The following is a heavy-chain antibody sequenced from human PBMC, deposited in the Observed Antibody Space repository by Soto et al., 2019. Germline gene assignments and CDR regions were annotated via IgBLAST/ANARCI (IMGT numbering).Heavy chain of an antibody. Sequence: SQPLSLTCTVSGGSISSYYWSWIMKTAGKGLEWIGRIYTSGSTNYNPSLKSRVTMSVDTSKNQFSLKLSSVTAADTAVYYCARYLPPYYDFWTPAVFDYWVQGTLV. J-gene: IGHJ4*02. CDR1: GGSISSYY. CDR2: IYTSGST. CDR3: ARYLPPYYDFWTPAVFDY. V-gene: IGHV4-4*07. D-gene: IGHD3-3*01.